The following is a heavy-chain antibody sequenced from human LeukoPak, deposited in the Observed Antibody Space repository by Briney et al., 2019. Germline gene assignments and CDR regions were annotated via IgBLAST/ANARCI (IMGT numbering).Heavy chain of an antibody. J-gene: IGHJ4*02. V-gene: IGHV1-8*01. CDR2: MNPNSGNT. CDR1: GYTFTSYD. CDR3: ARGRYCSGGSCYQPLVDY. Sequence: ASVKVSCKAPGYTFTSYDINWVRQATGQGLEWMGWMNPNSGNTGYAQKFQGRVTMTRNTSISTAYMELSSLRSEDTAVYYCARGRYCSGGSCYQPLVDYWGQGTLVTVSS. D-gene: IGHD2-15*01.